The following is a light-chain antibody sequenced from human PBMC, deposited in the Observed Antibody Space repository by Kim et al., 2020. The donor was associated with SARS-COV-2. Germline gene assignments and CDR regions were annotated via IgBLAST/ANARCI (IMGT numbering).Light chain of an antibody. CDR1: SSDVGSYNL. J-gene: IGLJ2*01. V-gene: IGLV2-23*02. Sequence: GQSITISCTGTSSDVGSYNLVSWYLQYPGKAPKVMIYEVSKRPSGVSNRFSGSKSGNTASLTISGLQAEDEADYYCCSYAGSSTLIFGGGTQLTV. CDR3: CSYAGSSTLI. CDR2: EVS.